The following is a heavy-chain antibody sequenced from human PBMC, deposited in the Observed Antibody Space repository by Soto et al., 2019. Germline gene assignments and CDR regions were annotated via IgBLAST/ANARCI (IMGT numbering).Heavy chain of an antibody. V-gene: IGHV3-23*01. CDR3: AKDYLGRNVMFEF. D-gene: IGHD3-16*01. J-gene: IGHJ4*02. CDR2: IVGGGGGQT. CDR1: GFDFSDYA. Sequence: GGSLRLSCVASGFDFSDYAMSWVRHVQGKGLEWVSGIVGGGGGQTSYADSVKDRFTISRDDSKNILYLQLNSLRVEDTAMYYCAKDYLGRNVMFEFWGQGSLVTVSS.